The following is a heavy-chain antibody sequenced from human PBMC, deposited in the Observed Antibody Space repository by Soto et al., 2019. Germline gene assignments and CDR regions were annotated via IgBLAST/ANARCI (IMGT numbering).Heavy chain of an antibody. D-gene: IGHD3-10*01. CDR1: GYTFTSYA. CDR3: ARGPYGSGSYYNRYYYYYYMDV. CDR2: INACNGNT. V-gene: IGHV1-3*01. Sequence: ASVKVSCKASGYTFTSYAMHWVRRAPGQRLEWMGWINACNGNTKYSQKFQGRVTITRDTSASTAYMELSSLRSEDTAVYYCARGPYGSGSYYNRYYYYYYMDVWGKGTTVTVSS. J-gene: IGHJ6*03.